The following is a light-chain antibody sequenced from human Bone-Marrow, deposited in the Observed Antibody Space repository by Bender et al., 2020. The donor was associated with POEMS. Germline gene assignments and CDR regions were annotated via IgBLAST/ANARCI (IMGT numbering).Light chain of an antibody. CDR1: SIGRNP. CDR3: ASWHDGLSGPYLV. V-gene: IGLV1-44*01. J-gene: IGLJ3*02. CDR2: ADD. Sequence: QSVLTQPPSASGTPGQRVTISCSGGSIGRNPINWYQQLPGTAPRLVIYADDRRPSGVPNRFSASKSGSSASLAISGLQSEDAADYYCASWHDGLSGPYLVFGGRTKL.